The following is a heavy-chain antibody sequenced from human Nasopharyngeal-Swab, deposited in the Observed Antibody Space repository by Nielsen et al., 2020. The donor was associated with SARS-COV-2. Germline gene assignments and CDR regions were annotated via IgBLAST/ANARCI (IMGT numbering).Heavy chain of an antibody. CDR2: INPNSGGT. CDR1: GYTFTGYY. D-gene: IGHD4-11*01. CDR3: ARDQGSNPDYYGMDV. Sequence: APVKVSCKASGYTFTGYYMHWVRQAPGQGLEWMGWINPNSGGTNYAQKFQGWVTMTRDTSISTAYMELSRLRSDDTAVYYCARDQGSNPDYYGMDVWGQGTTVTVSS. V-gene: IGHV1-2*04. J-gene: IGHJ6*02.